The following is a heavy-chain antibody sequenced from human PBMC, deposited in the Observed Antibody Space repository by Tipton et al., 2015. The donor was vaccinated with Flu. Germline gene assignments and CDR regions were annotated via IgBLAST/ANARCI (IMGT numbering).Heavy chain of an antibody. CDR2: ISSSSSYI. CDR1: GFTFRSYS. CDR3: ASDPGGYPYCYYGMDV. D-gene: IGHD1-26*01. Sequence: SLRLSCAASGFTFRSYSMNWVRQAPGKGLEWVSSISSSSSYIYYADSVKGRFTISRDNAKNSLYLQMDSLRAEDTAVYYCASDPGGYPYCYYGMDVWAQGTTVTVSS. J-gene: IGHJ6*02. V-gene: IGHV3-21*01.